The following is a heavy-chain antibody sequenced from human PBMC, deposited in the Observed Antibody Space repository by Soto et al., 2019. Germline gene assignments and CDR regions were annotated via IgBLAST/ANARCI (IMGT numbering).Heavy chain of an antibody. D-gene: IGHD6-13*01. V-gene: IGHV1-18*01. J-gene: IGHJ4*02. CDR1: GYTFTNYG. Sequence: GASVKFSCKASGYTFTNYGISWVRQAPGQVLECMVWINAYNGNTKSXXKLQGRVXXTTDTSTSTAXMELRXLRSDDTAVYYCARDAAAGLNDCWGEGTLVTVSS. CDR3: ARDAAAGLNDC. CDR2: INAYNGNT.